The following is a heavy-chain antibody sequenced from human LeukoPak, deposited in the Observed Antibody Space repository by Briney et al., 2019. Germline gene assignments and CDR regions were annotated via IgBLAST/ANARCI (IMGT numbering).Heavy chain of an antibody. J-gene: IGHJ2*01. Sequence: SETLSLTCTVSGGSVSSSSYYWSWIRQPPGKGLEWIGYVYYSGSTNYNPSLKSRVTISVDTSKNQFSLKLSSVTAADTAVYYCARLWEYFDLWGRGTLVTVSS. CDR3: ARLWEYFDL. D-gene: IGHD1-26*01. CDR2: VYYSGST. CDR1: GGSVSSSSYY. V-gene: IGHV4-61*01.